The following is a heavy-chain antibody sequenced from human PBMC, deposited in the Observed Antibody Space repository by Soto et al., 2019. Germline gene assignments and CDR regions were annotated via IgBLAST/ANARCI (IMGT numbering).Heavy chain of an antibody. J-gene: IGHJ4*02. Sequence: SETLSLTCAVYGGSFSGYYWSRIRQPPGKGLEWIGEINHSGSTNYNPSLKSRVTISVDTSKNQLSLKLSSVTAADTAVYYCARGRGAMVRGVKYYFDYWGQGTLVTVSP. CDR2: INHSGST. CDR1: GGSFSGYY. D-gene: IGHD3-10*01. CDR3: ARGRGAMVRGVKYYFDY. V-gene: IGHV4-34*01.